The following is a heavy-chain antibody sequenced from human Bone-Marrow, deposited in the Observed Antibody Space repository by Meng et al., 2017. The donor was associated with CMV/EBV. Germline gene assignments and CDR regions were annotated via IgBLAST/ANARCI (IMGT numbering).Heavy chain of an antibody. V-gene: IGHV1-69*05. CDR1: GGTFSSYA. CDR2: IIPIFGTA. J-gene: IGHJ4*02. CDR3: MFAYCGGDCPDY. Sequence: SCEASGGTFSSYAISWMRQAPGQGLEWMGRIIPIFGTANYAQKFQGRVTITTDESTSTAYMELSSLRSEDTAVYYCMFAYCGGDCPDYWGQGTLVTVSS. D-gene: IGHD2-21*01.